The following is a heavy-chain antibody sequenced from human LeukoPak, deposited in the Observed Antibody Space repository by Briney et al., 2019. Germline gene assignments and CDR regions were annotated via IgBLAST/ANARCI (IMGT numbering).Heavy chain of an antibody. CDR3: ARQGYGDYEGDYYFDY. Sequence: SETLSLTCTVSGGSISSYYWSWIRQPPGKGLEWIGYIYYSGSTNYNPSLKSRVTISVDTSKNQFSLKLSSVTAADTAVYYCARQGYGDYEGDYYFDYWGQGTLVTVSS. V-gene: IGHV4-59*08. CDR2: IYYSGST. J-gene: IGHJ4*02. CDR1: GGSISSYY. D-gene: IGHD4-17*01.